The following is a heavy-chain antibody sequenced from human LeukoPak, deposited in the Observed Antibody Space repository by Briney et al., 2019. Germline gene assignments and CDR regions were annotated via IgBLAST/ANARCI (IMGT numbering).Heavy chain of an antibody. Sequence: PGGSLRLSCAASGFTFSSYAMSWVRQAPGKEMEWVSTITGGGGNTYYADSVKGRFTVSRDNSKNTLYLQMNSLRAEDTAVYYCAKNPYAVAASYFDYWGQGTLVTVSS. CDR1: GFTFSSYA. D-gene: IGHD6-19*01. J-gene: IGHJ4*02. V-gene: IGHV3-23*01. CDR2: ITGGGGNT. CDR3: AKNPYAVAASYFDY.